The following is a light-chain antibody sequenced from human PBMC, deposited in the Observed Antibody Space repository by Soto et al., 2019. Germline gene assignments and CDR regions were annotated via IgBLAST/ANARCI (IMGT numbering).Light chain of an antibody. J-gene: IGKJ3*01. CDR1: QSVGRN. CDR3: QEYSKWPLFT. V-gene: IGKV3-15*01. CDR2: AAS. Sequence: EIVVTQSPGILSVSPGDRATLSCRASQSVGRNLAWYQQKPGQAPTLLIYAASTRATGLPARFSGSGSGTDFTLTIISLQSEDFAVYYCQEYSKWPLFTFGPGTRADIK.